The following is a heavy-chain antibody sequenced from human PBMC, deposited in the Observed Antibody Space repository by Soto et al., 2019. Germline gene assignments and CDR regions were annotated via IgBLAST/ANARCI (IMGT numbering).Heavy chain of an antibody. CDR1: GGSISSGGYS. Sequence: QLQLQESGSGLVKPSQTLSLTCAVSGGSISSGGYSWSWIRQPPGKGLEWIGYIYHSGSTYYNPSLKSRVTISVDRSKNQFSLKLSSVTAADTALYYCASLYSGYGFGYWGQGTLVTVSS. D-gene: IGHD5-12*01. CDR2: IYHSGST. V-gene: IGHV4-30-2*01. CDR3: ASLYSGYGFGY. J-gene: IGHJ4*02.